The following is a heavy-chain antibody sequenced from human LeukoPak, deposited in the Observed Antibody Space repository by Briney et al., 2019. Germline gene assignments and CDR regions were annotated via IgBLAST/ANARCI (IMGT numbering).Heavy chain of an antibody. J-gene: IGHJ4*02. CDR1: GGTFSSYA. D-gene: IGHD6-13*01. CDR2: ISAYNGNT. V-gene: IGHV1-18*01. CDR3: ARDPIASSWYSSPSDY. Sequence: ASVKVSCKASGGTFSSYAISWVRQAPGQGLEWMGWISAYNGNTNYAQKLQGRVTMTTDTSTSTAYMEVRSLRSDDTAVYYCARDPIASSWYSSPSDYWGQGTLVTVSS.